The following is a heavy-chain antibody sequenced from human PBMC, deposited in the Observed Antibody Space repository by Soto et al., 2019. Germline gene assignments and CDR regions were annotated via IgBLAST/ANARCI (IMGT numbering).Heavy chain of an antibody. J-gene: IGHJ6*02. CDR3: AKDTRGYYYGVEV. CDR1: GFTFCTYA. D-gene: IGHD1-26*01. Sequence: GGSMILSCASSGFTFCTYARTWVRRAPGKGLEWVSAISGSGGTTYYADSVKGRFTISRDNSKNTLYLQMDSLRAEDGAVYYCAKDTRGYYYGVEVWGQGTTVTVSS. CDR2: ISGSGGTT. V-gene: IGHV3-23*01.